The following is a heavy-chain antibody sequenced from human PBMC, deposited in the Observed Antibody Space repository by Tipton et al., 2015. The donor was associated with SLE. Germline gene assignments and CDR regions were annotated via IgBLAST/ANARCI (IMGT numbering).Heavy chain of an antibody. Sequence: TLSLTCTVSGGSISSHYWSWIRQPPGKGLEWIGYIYYSGSTNYNPSLKSRVTISVDTSKSQFSLRLTPVTAADTAVYYCTGVGSGPGTDYWGQGTLVTVSS. V-gene: IGHV4-59*11. D-gene: IGHD6-13*01. CDR1: GGSISSHY. J-gene: IGHJ4*02. CDR2: IYYSGST. CDR3: TGVGSGPGTDY.